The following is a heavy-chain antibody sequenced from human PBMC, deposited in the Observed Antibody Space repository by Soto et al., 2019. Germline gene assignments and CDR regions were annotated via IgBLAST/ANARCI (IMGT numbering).Heavy chain of an antibody. D-gene: IGHD6-6*01. CDR3: ARGGRIAARPGGPTYYYYMDV. CDR2: TYYRSKWYN. Sequence: SQTLSLTCAISGDSVSSNSAAWNWIRQSPSRGLEWLGRTYYRSKWYNDYAVSVKSRITINPDTSKNQFSLKLSSVTAADTAVYYCARGGRIAARPGGPTYYYYMDVWGKGTTVTVSS. V-gene: IGHV6-1*01. J-gene: IGHJ6*03. CDR1: GDSVSSNSAA.